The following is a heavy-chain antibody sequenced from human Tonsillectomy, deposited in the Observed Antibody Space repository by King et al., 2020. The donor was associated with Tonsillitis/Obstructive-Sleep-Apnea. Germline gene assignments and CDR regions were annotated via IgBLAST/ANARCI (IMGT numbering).Heavy chain of an antibody. CDR1: GFTFSSYW. D-gene: IGHD2-15*01. CDR2: INSDGSST. J-gene: IGHJ4*02. Sequence: VQLVESGGGLVQPVGFLRLSCAASGFTFSSYWMHWVRQAPGKGLVWVSRINSDGSSTRYADSVKGRFTSSRDNAKNTLYLQMNSLRAEDTAVYYCAGVVVAATLDYWGQGTLVTVSS. V-gene: IGHV3-74*01. CDR3: AGVVVAATLDY.